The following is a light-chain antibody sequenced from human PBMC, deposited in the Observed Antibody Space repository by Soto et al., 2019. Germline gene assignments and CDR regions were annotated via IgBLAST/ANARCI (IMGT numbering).Light chain of an antibody. CDR1: QTLTNTY. CDR3: QLYGVSPKT. J-gene: IGKJ1*01. V-gene: IGKV3-20*01. CDR2: DAS. Sequence: DIVLTQSPGTLSLSPGERATLSCRASQTLTNTYLAWYQQKPGQAPRLLIFDASTRATGIPDRFSGSGSGTDFTLTISRLEPEDFAVYCCQLYGVSPKTFGQGTNVEVK.